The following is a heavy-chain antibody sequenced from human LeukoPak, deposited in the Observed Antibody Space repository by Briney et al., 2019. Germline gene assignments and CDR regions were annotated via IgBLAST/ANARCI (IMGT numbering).Heavy chain of an antibody. CDR1: GYSFTSYG. J-gene: IGHJ6*03. V-gene: IGHV1-18*01. CDR2: ISAYNGKT. D-gene: IGHD3/OR15-3a*01. Sequence: ASVKVSCKASGYSFTSYGISWVRQAPGQGLEWMGWISAYNGKTDYAENLQGRVTMTTDTSTSTAYLELRSLRSDDTAVYYCARDEQDFWTGVGVYMDVWGKRTTVAVSS. CDR3: ARDEQDFWTGVGVYMDV.